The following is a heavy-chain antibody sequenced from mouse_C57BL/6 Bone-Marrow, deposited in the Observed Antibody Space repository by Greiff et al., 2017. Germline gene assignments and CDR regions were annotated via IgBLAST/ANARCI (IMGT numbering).Heavy chain of an antibody. CDR2: IDPEDGEN. V-gene: IGHV14-2*01. CDR3: AWGDYSRAMDY. J-gene: IGHJ4*01. Sequence: EVQLQQSGAELVKPGASVKLSCTASGFKIKDYSMHWVKQRTEQGLEWIGRIDPEDGENKYAPKFQGKATITAYTSSNTAYMQLISLTSEDTAVYYGAWGDYSRAMDYWGQGTSVTVSS. D-gene: IGHD2-13*01. CDR1: GFKIKDYS.